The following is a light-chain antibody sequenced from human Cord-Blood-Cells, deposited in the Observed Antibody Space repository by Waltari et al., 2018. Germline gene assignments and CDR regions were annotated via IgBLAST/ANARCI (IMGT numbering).Light chain of an antibody. V-gene: IGLV2-14*01. CDR2: DVS. CDR1: RSDVGGYNY. J-gene: IGLJ3*02. Sequence: QSALTQPASVSGSPGPSLTISCTGTRSDVGGYNYVSWYQQHPGKAPKLMIYDVSKRPSGVSNRFSGSKSGNTASLTISGLQAEDEADYYCSSYTSSSTRVFGGGTKLTVL. CDR3: SSYTSSSTRV.